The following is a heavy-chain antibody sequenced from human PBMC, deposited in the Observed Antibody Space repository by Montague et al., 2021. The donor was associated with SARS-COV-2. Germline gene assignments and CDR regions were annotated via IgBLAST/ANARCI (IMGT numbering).Heavy chain of an antibody. CDR3: ARGVRQLGVRYYYYIDV. CDR1: GGSFGGYY. J-gene: IGHJ6*03. D-gene: IGHD6-6*01. Sequence: SGTLSLTCAVYGGSFGGYYWSWIRQPPGKGLEWIGEINHSGSTNYNPSLKSRVTISMDTSKNWFSLKLSSVTAADTAVYYCARGVRQLGVRYYYYIDVWDKGTTVTVSS. CDR2: INHSGST. V-gene: IGHV4-34*01.